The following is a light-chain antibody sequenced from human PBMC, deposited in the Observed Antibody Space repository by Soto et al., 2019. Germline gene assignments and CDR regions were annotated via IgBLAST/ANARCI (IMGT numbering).Light chain of an antibody. CDR1: NSDVGSNNV. CDR2: EDT. Sequence: QSALTQPASVSGSPGQSITISCSGSNSDVGSNNVVSWFQKHPGKVPKVLIYEDTKRPSGVSIRFSGSKSGNTASLTISGLQTDDEADYFCCSYAGASTYVFGTGTQLTVL. CDR3: CSYAGASTYV. J-gene: IGLJ1*01. V-gene: IGLV2-23*01.